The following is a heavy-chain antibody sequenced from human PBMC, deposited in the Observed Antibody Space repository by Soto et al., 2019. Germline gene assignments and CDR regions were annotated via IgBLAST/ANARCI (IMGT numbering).Heavy chain of an antibody. CDR1: GYTFTSYY. CDR3: ARVAGPYFLFSQAQADAEYFQH. V-gene: IGHV1-46*03. CDR2: INPSGGST. J-gene: IGHJ1*01. D-gene: IGHD3-9*01. Sequence: ASVKVSCKASGYTFTSYYMHWVRQAPGQGLEWMGIINPSGGSTSYAQKFQGRVTMTRDTSTSTVYMELSSLRSEDTAVYYCARVAGPYFLFSQAQADAEYFQHWGQGTLVTVSS.